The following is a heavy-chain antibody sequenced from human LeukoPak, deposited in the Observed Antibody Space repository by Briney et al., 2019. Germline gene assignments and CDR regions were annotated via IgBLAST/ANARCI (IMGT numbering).Heavy chain of an antibody. D-gene: IGHD3-22*01. CDR1: GFTFRRYG. V-gene: IGHV3-30*02. CDR3: AKHPPFYYDSSGPLDS. Sequence: GGSLRLSCVASGFTFRRYGMHWVRQAPGKGLEWVAFIRLDGSNKYYADSVKGRFTISRDNSNNTLYLQMNSLRTEDTAVYFCAKHPPFYYDSSGPLDSWGQGSLVTVSS. J-gene: IGHJ4*02. CDR2: IRLDGSNK.